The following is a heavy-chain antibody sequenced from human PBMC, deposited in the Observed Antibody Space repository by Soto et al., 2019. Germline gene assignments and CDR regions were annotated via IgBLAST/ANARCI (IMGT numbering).Heavy chain of an antibody. CDR3: ASSRLLWFVEF. CDR2: IHSGGTT. D-gene: IGHD3-10*01. J-gene: IGHJ4*02. CDR1: GFSVSSNY. Sequence: EVQLVESGGGLVQPGGSLRLSCAASGFSVSSNYMCWVRQAPGKGLEWVSVIHSGGTTYYADSVKGRFTISRHNYKNTLYLQMNNLRAEDTAVYYCASSRLLWFVEFWGQGTLVTVSS. V-gene: IGHV3-53*04.